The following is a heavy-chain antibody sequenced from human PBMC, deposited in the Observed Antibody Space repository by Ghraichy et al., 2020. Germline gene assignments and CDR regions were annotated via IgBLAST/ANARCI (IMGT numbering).Heavy chain of an antibody. D-gene: IGHD3-22*01. CDR1: GFTFSSYW. V-gene: IGHV3-74*01. J-gene: IGHJ4*02. CDR2: IKSDGSGI. Sequence: GGSLRLSCAASGFTFSSYWMNWVRQDPGKGLVWVSRIKSDGSGIIYADSVKGRFTISRDNAKNTLYLQMNSLRAEDTAVYHCARDLFYFDRSGYYASDYWGQGTLVTVSS. CDR3: ARDLFYFDRSGYYASDY.